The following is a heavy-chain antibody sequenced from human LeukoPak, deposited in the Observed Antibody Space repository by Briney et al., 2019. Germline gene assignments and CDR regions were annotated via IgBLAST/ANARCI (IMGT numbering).Heavy chain of an antibody. CDR1: GGSISSYY. V-gene: IGHV4-59*01. CDR2: IYYSGST. CDR3: ARGGRQVPYYFDY. J-gene: IGHJ4*02. D-gene: IGHD6-19*01. Sequence: SETLSLTCSVSGGSISSYYWSWIRQPPGKGLEWIGYIYYSGSTNYNPSLKSRVTISVDTSKNQFSLRLSSVTAADTAVYYCARGGRQVPYYFDYWAREPWSPSPQ.